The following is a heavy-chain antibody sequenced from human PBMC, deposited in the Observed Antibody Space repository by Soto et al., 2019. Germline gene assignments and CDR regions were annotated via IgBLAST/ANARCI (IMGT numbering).Heavy chain of an antibody. CDR3: AREGDGYNFDY. Sequence: SETLSLTCTVSGGSISSYYWSWIRQPPGKGLEWIGYIYYSGSTNYNPSLKSRVTISVDTSKNQFSLKLSSLKASDTAMYYCAREGDGYNFDYWGQGTLVTVSS. D-gene: IGHD5-12*01. CDR1: GGSISSYY. V-gene: IGHV4-59*12. CDR2: IYYSGST. J-gene: IGHJ4*02.